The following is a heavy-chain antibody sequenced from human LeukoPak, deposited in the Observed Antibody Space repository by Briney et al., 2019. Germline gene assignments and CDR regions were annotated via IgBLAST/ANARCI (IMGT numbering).Heavy chain of an antibody. Sequence: GGSLRLSCAASGFTFSSYWMTWVRQAPGKGLEWVGNIKQDASERYYVDSVKGRFTISRDNAKNSLYLQMNSLRAEDTAVYYCATPTAGTWHFDYWGQGTLVTVSS. D-gene: IGHD1-1*01. CDR3: ATPTAGTWHFDY. CDR1: GFTFSSYW. CDR2: IKQDASER. J-gene: IGHJ4*02. V-gene: IGHV3-7*01.